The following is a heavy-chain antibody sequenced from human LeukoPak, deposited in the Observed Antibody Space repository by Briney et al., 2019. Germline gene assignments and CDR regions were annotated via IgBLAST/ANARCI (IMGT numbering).Heavy chain of an antibody. Sequence: SVTVSCKASGGTFSSYAISWVRQAPGQGLEWMGRIIPILGIASYAQKFQGRVTITADKSTSTAYMELSSLRSEDTAVYYCARPRYDILTGYYSQFDYWGQGTLVTVSS. D-gene: IGHD3-9*01. CDR1: GGTFSSYA. J-gene: IGHJ4*02. CDR3: ARPRYDILTGYYSQFDY. V-gene: IGHV1-69*04. CDR2: IIPILGIA.